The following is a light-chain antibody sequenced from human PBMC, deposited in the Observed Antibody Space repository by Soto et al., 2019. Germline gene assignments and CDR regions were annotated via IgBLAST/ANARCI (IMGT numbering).Light chain of an antibody. J-gene: IGKJ2*01. CDR2: LGS. CDR1: QRLLHSNGNNF. CDR3: MQALQTPYT. Sequence: EIVMTQSPPSLTVTPGEPASISCRSSQRLLHSNGNNFLDWYLQKPGQSPQLLIYLGSNRASGVPDRVSGSGAGTDCTLKISRVEAEDVGVYYCMQALQTPYTFGQGTKLEIK. V-gene: IGKV2-28*01.